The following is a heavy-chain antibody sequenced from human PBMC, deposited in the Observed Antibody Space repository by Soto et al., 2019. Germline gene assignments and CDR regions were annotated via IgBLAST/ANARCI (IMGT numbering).Heavy chain of an antibody. CDR2: INPSGGST. J-gene: IGHJ6*02. Sequence: ASVKVSCKASGYTFTSYYMHWVRQAPGQGLEWMGIINPSGGSTGYAQKFQGRVTMTRDTSTSTVYMELSSLRSEDTAVYYCARDLKFKGYCSGGSCYNYYYYGMDVWGQGTTVTVSS. V-gene: IGHV1-46*01. CDR3: ARDLKFKGYCSGGSCYNYYYYGMDV. D-gene: IGHD2-15*01. CDR1: GYTFTSYY.